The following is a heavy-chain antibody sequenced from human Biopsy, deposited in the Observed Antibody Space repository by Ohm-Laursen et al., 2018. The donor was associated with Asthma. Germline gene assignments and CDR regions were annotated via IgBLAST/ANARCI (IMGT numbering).Heavy chain of an antibody. D-gene: IGHD1-1*01. V-gene: IGHV3-30*01. CDR3: VRDGTDDAFDI. CDR1: GFSFSNFA. Sequence: SLRLSCAASGFSFSNFAIHWVRQAPGKGLEWVGAISKDASTQDYADSVKGRFTMARDNSKNTLDLQMNSLREEDTAVYYCVRDGTDDAFDIWGQGTVVSVSS. CDR2: ISKDASTQ. J-gene: IGHJ3*02.